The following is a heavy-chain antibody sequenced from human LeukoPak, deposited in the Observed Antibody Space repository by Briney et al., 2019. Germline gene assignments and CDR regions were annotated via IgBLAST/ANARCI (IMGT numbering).Heavy chain of an antibody. CDR1: GGSISTYY. D-gene: IGHD3-3*01. CDR2: FYYSGST. J-gene: IGHJ6*02. CDR3: ARHYTILKYAMDV. V-gene: IGHV4-59*08. Sequence: SETLSLTCTVYGGSISTYYWSWIRQPPGRGLEWIGYFYYSGSTEYNPSLRSRVTISVDTSKNQFSLKLSSVTAADTAVYYCARHYTILKYAMDVWGQGTTVTVSS.